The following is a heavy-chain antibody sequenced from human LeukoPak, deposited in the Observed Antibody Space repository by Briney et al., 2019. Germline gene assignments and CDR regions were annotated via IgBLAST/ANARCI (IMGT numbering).Heavy chain of an antibody. CDR3: AKEAGATGYFDY. Sequence: PGGSLRVSCAASGFTFSSYAMSWVRQAPGKGLEWVSAISGSGSTCYADSVKGRFTISRDNSKNSLYLQMNSLRADDTAVYYRAKEAGATGYFDYWGQGTLVTVSS. CDR2: ISGSGST. CDR1: GFTFSSYA. V-gene: IGHV3-23*01. D-gene: IGHD1-26*01. J-gene: IGHJ4*02.